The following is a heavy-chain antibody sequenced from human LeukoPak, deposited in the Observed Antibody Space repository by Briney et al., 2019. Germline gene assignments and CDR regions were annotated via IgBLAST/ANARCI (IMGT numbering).Heavy chain of an antibody. D-gene: IGHD2-2*01. CDR3: ARGYQLLFRGWFDP. CDR1: GGSISSYY. J-gene: IGHJ5*02. V-gene: IGHV4-4*07. CDR2: IYYSGST. Sequence: SETLSLTCTVSGGSISSYYWSWIRQPAGKGLEWIGRIYYSGSTNYNPSLKSRVTISVNTSKNQFSLKLSSVTAADTAVYYCARGYQLLFRGWFDPWGQGTLVTVSS.